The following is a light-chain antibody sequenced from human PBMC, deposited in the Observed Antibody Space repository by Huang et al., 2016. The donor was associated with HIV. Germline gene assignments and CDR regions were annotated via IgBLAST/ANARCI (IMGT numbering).Light chain of an antibody. CDR1: QGISNS. Sequence: DIQMTQSPSSLSAFVGDTVTITCRASQGISNSVAWYQQKPGKAPKLLLYSTSRLESGVPSRFRGSGSGTDYTLTINSLQPDDFATYYCQQYYTSPTFGQGSKVEIK. CDR3: QQYYTSPT. V-gene: IGKV1-NL1*01. J-gene: IGKJ1*01. CDR2: STS.